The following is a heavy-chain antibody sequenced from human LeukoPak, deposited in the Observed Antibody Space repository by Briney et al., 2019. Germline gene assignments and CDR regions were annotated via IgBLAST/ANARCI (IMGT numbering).Heavy chain of an antibody. CDR3: AKRGNPAVGHHYLDV. J-gene: IGHJ6*03. CDR2: ITLSGGST. V-gene: IGHV3-23*01. Sequence: GGSLRLSCAASGFTFSSYDMSWVRQAPGKGLEWVSSITLSGGSTFYADSGKGRFTISRDNSKNTLYLQMNSLGAEDTAVYYCAKRGNPAVGHHYLDVWGEGTTVSVSS. D-gene: IGHD2-2*01. CDR1: GFTFSSYD.